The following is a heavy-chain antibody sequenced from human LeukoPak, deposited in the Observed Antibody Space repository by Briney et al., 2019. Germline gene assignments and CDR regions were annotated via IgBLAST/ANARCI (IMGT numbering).Heavy chain of an antibody. J-gene: IGHJ5*02. CDR2: ISGSSSYI. D-gene: IGHD5-18*01. CDR1: GLTFSSYS. V-gene: IGHV3-21*04. Sequence: PGGSLRLSCAASGLTFSSYSMNWVRQAPGKGLEWVSSISGSSSYIYYADSVKGRFTISRDNAKSSLYLQMNSLRAEDTAVYYCAKEHDSYGYYGWFDPWGQGTLVTVSS. CDR3: AKEHDSYGYYGWFDP.